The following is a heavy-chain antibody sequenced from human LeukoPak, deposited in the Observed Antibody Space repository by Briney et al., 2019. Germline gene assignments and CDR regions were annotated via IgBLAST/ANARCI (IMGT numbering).Heavy chain of an antibody. CDR1: GFTFSSHG. Sequence: GGTLRLSCAASGFTFSSHGMNWVRQAPGRGLEWVSGISPNGVITYYADSVKGRFTISRDNSKGTVYLQMNSLRPEDTAVYYCAKDDAWLQYGNWGRGTLVAVSS. V-gene: IGHV3-23*01. CDR2: ISPNGVIT. D-gene: IGHD5-24*01. CDR3: AKDDAWLQYGN. J-gene: IGHJ4*02.